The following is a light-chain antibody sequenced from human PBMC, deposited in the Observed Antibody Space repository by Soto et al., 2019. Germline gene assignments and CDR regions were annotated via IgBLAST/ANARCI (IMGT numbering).Light chain of an antibody. Sequence: EIMLTQSPGTLSLSPGERATLSCRASQSVSRNCLAWYQQKFGQAPRLLIYDASRRATGIPDRFSGSGSGTDFTLNISGLEPEDFAVYYCQQYGSLPWTFGQGTKV. CDR1: QSVSRNC. V-gene: IGKV3-20*01. CDR2: DAS. CDR3: QQYGSLPWT. J-gene: IGKJ1*01.